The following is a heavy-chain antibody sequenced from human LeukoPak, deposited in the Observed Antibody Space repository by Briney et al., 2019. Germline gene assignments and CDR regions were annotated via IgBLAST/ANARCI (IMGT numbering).Heavy chain of an antibody. J-gene: IGHJ4*02. CDR2: VKQDGIEK. CDR1: GFTFSTFR. V-gene: IGHV3-7*05. D-gene: IGHD6-19*01. CDR3: ARTAYSSGWYPDY. Sequence: GGSLRLSCAASGFTFSTFRMTWVRQAPGKGLEWVASVKQDGIEKYYVDSVKGRFTISRDKSKISLYLQMNCLRAEDTAVYYCARTAYSSGWYPDYWGQGTLVTVSS.